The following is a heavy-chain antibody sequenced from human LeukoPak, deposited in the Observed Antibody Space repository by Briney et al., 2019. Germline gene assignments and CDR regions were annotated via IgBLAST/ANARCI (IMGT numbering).Heavy chain of an antibody. J-gene: IGHJ3*01. V-gene: IGHV3-7*01. CDR1: GFTFSNFW. CDR2: IKQDGIEK. D-gene: IGHD3-10*01. Sequence: GGALRLSCAASGFTFSNFWMDWVGQVPGKRPEWVANIKQDGIEKYFLGSVKGRFAISRDNAKNLLYLQITSLRVEDTAIYYCAREGMVRGVPAAFDLWGQGTLVTVSS. CDR3: AREGMVRGVPAAFDL.